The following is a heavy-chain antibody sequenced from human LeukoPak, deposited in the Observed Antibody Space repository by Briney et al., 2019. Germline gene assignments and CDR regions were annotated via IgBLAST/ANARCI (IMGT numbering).Heavy chain of an antibody. D-gene: IGHD2-15*01. CDR1: GGTFSSYA. CDR2: IIPIFGTA. V-gene: IGHV1-69*13. Sequence: GASVKVSCKASGGTFSSYAISWVRQAPGQGLEWKGGIIPIFGTANYAQKFQGRVTITADESTSTAHMELSSLRSEDTAVYYCARSRGSCYSCGDYWGQGTLVTVSS. J-gene: IGHJ4*02. CDR3: ARSRGSCYSCGDY.